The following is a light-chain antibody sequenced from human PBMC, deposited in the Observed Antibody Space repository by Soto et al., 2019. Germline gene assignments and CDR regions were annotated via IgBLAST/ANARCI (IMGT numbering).Light chain of an antibody. CDR3: QQYNNWPSWT. V-gene: IGKV3-15*01. CDR1: QSVSST. Sequence: ETVMTQSPATLSVSPGEGATLSCRASQSVSSTVAWYQQNPGQPPRLLIYGASTRATGIPARFSGSGFGTEFTLTISSLQSEDFAVYYCQQYNNWPSWTFGQGTKVDIK. CDR2: GAS. J-gene: IGKJ1*01.